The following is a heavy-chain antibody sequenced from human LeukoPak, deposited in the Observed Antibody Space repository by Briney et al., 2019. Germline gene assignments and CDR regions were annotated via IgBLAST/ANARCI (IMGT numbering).Heavy chain of an antibody. Sequence: GRSLRLSCAASGFTFSSYAMSWVRQAPGKGLQWVSAISGSGGSTFYADSVKGRFTISRDNSKNTLYLQMNSLRAEDTAVYYCAKDAAFYFDYWGQGTLVTVSS. CDR1: GFTFSSYA. V-gene: IGHV3-23*01. J-gene: IGHJ4*02. CDR2: ISGSGGST. D-gene: IGHD6-25*01. CDR3: AKDAAFYFDY.